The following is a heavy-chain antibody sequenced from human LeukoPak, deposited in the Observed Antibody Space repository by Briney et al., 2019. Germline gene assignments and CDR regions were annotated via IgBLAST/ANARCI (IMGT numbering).Heavy chain of an antibody. CDR3: ARARGYSYAYDY. J-gene: IGHJ4*02. D-gene: IGHD5-18*01. V-gene: IGHV4-59*01. CDR1: GGSISSYY. CDR2: IYYSGST. Sequence: SETLSLTCTVSGGSISSYYWSWIRQPPGKGPEWIGYIYYSGSTNYNPSLKSRVTISVDTSKNQFSLKLSSVTAADTAIYYCARARGYSYAYDYWGQGTLVTVSS.